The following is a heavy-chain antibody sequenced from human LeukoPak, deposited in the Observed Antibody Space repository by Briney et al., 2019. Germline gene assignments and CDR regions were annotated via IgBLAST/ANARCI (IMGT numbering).Heavy chain of an antibody. D-gene: IGHD6-13*01. Sequence: GGSLRLSCAASGFTFSSYSMNRVRQAPGKGLEWVSSISSSSSYIYYADSVKGRFTISRDNAKNSLYLQMNSLRAEDTAVYYCARHPGIAAAGTGSGYWGQGTLVTVSS. CDR1: GFTFSSYS. CDR3: ARHPGIAAAGTGSGY. CDR2: ISSSSSYI. J-gene: IGHJ4*02. V-gene: IGHV3-21*01.